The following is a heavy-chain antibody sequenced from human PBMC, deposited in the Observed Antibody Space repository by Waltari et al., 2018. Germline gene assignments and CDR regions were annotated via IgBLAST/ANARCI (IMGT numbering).Heavy chain of an antibody. V-gene: IGHV3-7*01. CDR2: IKQDGSEK. J-gene: IGHJ4*02. Sequence: EVQLVESGGDLVQPGGALRLSCAASGFTFSTYWMSWVRQAPGKGMEVGANIKQDGSEKLYVDSVKGRFTISRDNARNSLYLQMNSLRGEDTAVYYCARVSWDTITRKGIDYWGLGTLVIVSS. CDR3: ARVSWDTITRKGIDY. D-gene: IGHD1-26*01. CDR1: GFTFSTYW.